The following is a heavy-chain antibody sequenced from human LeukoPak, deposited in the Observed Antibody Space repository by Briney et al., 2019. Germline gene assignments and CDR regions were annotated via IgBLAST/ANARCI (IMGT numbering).Heavy chain of an antibody. CDR2: INPNSGGT. CDR3: ARGYCSSTSCYAGRDYYYYGMDV. J-gene: IGHJ6*02. D-gene: IGHD2-2*01. CDR1: GYTFTDYY. Sequence: GASVKVSCKASGYTFTDYYMHWVRQAPGQGLEWMGWINPNSGGTNYAQKFQGRVTMTRDTSISTAYMELSRLRSDDTAVYYCARGYCSSTSCYAGRDYYYYGMDVWGQGTTVTVSS. V-gene: IGHV1-2*02.